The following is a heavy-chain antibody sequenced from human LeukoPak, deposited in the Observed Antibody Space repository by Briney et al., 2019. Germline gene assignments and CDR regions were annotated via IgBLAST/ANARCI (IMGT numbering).Heavy chain of an antibody. CDR1: RFTFCKAW. CDR2: IKSKTDDGQT. J-gene: IGHJ4*02. CDR3: TTDFYYLPYYDFWSGEKTPCSSDS. D-gene: IGHD3-3*01. V-gene: IGHV3-15*01. Sequence: NPGGSLRLSCAASRFTFCKAWMSWVRQAPGKGREWVGRIKSKTDDGQTDYAASVKGRITISRDESKNKLYLHMKSLKTEDTVVYSRTTDFYYLPYYDFWSGEKTPCSSDSWAQGTLVTVSS.